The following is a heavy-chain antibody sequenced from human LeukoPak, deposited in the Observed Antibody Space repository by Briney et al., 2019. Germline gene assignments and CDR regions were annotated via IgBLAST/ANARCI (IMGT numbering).Heavy chain of an antibody. J-gene: IGHJ4*02. Sequence: SETLSLTCTVSGGSISSYYWSWIRQPPGKGLEWIGYIYYSGSTNYNPSLKSRVNISVDMSKNQFSLKLSSVTAADTAVYYCVFLDSSGYGDYWGQGTLVTVSS. V-gene: IGHV4-59*01. CDR3: VFLDSSGYGDY. CDR2: IYYSGST. CDR1: GGSISSYY. D-gene: IGHD3-22*01.